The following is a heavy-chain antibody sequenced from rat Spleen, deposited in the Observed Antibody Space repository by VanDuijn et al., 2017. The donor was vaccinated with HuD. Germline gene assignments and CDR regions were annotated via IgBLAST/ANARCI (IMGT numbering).Heavy chain of an antibody. V-gene: IGHV5-17*01. CDR3: TRRGHTMGLTSRYFDY. D-gene: IGHD1-9*01. Sequence: EVQLVESGGGLVQPGRSLKLSCAASGFTFSDYTMAWVRQAPKKGLEWVAAIIYDGSSTYYRDSVKGRFTISRDTARNTLYLQMDSLRSEDTATYFCTRRGHTMGLTSRYFDYWGQGVMVTVSS. CDR1: GFTFSDYT. J-gene: IGHJ2*01. CDR2: IIYDGSST.